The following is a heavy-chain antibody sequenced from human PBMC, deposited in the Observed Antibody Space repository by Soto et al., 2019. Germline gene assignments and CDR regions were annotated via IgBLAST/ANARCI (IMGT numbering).Heavy chain of an antibody. J-gene: IGHJ6*03. V-gene: IGHV4-31*03. CDR3: ARLLELRRFGARENYYYYMDV. CDR1: GGSISSGGYY. D-gene: IGHD1-7*01. CDR2: IYYSGST. Sequence: SETLSLTCTVSGGSISSGGYYWSWIRQHPGKGLEWIGYIYYSGSTYYNPSLKSRVTISVDTSKNQFSLKLSSVTAADTAVYYCARLLELRRFGARENYYYYMDVWGKGTTVTVSS.